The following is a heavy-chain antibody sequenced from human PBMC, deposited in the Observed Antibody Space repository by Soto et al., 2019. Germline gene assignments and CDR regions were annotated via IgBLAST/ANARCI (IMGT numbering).Heavy chain of an antibody. CDR1: GYTFTSYG. D-gene: IGHD3-22*01. V-gene: IGHV1-18*01. Sequence: ASVKVSCKASGYTFTSYGISWVRQAPGQGLEWMGWISAYNGNTNYAQKLQGRVTMTTDTSTSTAYMELRSLRSDDTAVYYCARVDTYYYDSSGFGRFDYWGQGTLVNVSS. CDR2: ISAYNGNT. J-gene: IGHJ4*02. CDR3: ARVDTYYYDSSGFGRFDY.